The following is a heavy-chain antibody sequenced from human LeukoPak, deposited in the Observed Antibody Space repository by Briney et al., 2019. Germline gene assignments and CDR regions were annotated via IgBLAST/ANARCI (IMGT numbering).Heavy chain of an antibody. CDR3: ARQSDGRGYYFDY. V-gene: IGHV4-59*08. CDR1: GGSIRSHC. Sequence: SETLSLTCTVSGGSIRSHCWSLIRQSPGKGLEWIAYSCDSGSTNYNPSLKSRVTISVDMSKNQFSLKVSSVTATDTAVYYCARQSDGRGYYFDYWGRGTLVTVSS. CDR2: SCDSGST. J-gene: IGHJ4*02. D-gene: IGHD3-22*01.